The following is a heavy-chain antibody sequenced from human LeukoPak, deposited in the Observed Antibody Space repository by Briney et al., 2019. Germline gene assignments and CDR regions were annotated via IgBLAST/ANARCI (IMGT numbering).Heavy chain of an antibody. CDR2: INPSGGST. D-gene: IGHD3-22*01. CDR1: GYTFTSYY. V-gene: IGHV1-46*01. Sequence: ASVKVSCKASGYTFTSYYMHWVRQAAGQGREWMGIINPSGGSTSYAQKFQGRVTMTRDTSTSTVYMELSSLRSEDTAVCYCAREPPYYYDSSGYYGPDYWGQGTLVTVSS. J-gene: IGHJ4*02. CDR3: AREPPYYYDSSGYYGPDY.